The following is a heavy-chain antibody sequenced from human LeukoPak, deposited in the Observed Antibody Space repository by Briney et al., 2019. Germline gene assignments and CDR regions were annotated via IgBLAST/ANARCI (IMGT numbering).Heavy chain of an antibody. Sequence: PGGSLRLSCAASGFTFSSYAMSWVRQAPGKGLEWVSAISGSGGSTYYADSVKGRFTISRDNSKNTLYLQMNSLRAEGTAVYYCAKDFLPDLPPDYYFDYWGQGTLVTVSS. V-gene: IGHV3-23*01. D-gene: IGHD2/OR15-2a*01. J-gene: IGHJ4*02. CDR3: AKDFLPDLPPDYYFDY. CDR1: GFTFSSYA. CDR2: ISGSGGST.